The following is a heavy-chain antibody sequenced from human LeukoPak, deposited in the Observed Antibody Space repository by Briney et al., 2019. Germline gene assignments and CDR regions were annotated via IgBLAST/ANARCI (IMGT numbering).Heavy chain of an antibody. V-gene: IGHV1-2*02. J-gene: IGHJ4*02. Sequence: ASVTVSFKASGYTFTDYYMHWVRQAPGQGLEWMGWISPRSGDTSYAQKFQGRVTMTRDTSINTVDMDLSGLTSDDTAVFYCARGRENHGGSDTNLDDYWGQGTLVTVSS. CDR2: ISPRSGDT. CDR3: ARGRENHGGSDTNLDDY. CDR1: GYTFTDYY. D-gene: IGHD3-10*01.